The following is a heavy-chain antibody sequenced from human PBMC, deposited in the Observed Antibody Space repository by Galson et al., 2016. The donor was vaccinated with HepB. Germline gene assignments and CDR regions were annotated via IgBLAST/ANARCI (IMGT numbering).Heavy chain of an antibody. D-gene: IGHD6-6*01. CDR2: INHSGST. Sequence: ETLSLTCAVYGGSFSGYYWSWIRQPPGKGLEWIGEINHSGSTNYNPSLKSRVTISVDKSKNQFSLKLTSVTAADTAVYYCARDPRGITARLRGDHTGGFDPWGQGTLVTVSS. J-gene: IGHJ5*02. CDR1: GGSFSGYY. CDR3: ARDPRGITARLRGDHTGGFDP. V-gene: IGHV4-34*01.